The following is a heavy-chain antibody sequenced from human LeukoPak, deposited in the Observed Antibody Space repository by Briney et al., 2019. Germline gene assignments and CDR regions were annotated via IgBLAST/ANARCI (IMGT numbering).Heavy chain of an antibody. V-gene: IGHV3-23*01. CDR2: ISGSGGST. J-gene: IGHJ4*02. CDR1: GFTFSSYA. CDR3: ASESGYSYGRRFDY. D-gene: IGHD5-18*01. Sequence: PGGSLRLSCAASGFTFSSYAMSWVRQAPGKGLEWVSAISGSGGSTYYADSVKGRFTISRDDSKNTLYLQMNSLRAEDTAVYYCASESGYSYGRRFDYWGQGTLVTVSS.